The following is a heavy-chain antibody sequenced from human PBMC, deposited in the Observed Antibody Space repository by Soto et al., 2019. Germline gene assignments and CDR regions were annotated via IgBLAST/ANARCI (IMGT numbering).Heavy chain of an antibody. D-gene: IGHD3-16*01. CDR3: ARASEHLGAIWRLLSDAFDV. V-gene: IGHV1-46*03. CDR2: INPNGGST. CDR1: GYTFTSYY. Sequence: ASVKVSCKASGYTFTSYYMHWVRQAPGQGLEWMGIINPNGGSTSYAQKCQGRVTMSSDTSTSTVDMEMSRLRSEDTAVYYCARASEHLGAIWRLLSDAFDVWGKGRMVTVS. J-gene: IGHJ3*01.